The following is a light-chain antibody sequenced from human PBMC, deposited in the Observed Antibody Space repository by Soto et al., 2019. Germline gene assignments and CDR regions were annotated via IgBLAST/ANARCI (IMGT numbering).Light chain of an antibody. CDR1: QDIGNF. Sequence: DLQMTQSPSSLSASAGDRVTITCQASQDIGNFLNWYQQKPGKAPKLLIYDASNLKTGVPSRFSGSGSGTDFTFTISSLQSEDIATYYCQQYDTPFTFGPGTKVDVK. V-gene: IGKV1-33*01. J-gene: IGKJ3*01. CDR3: QQYDTPFT. CDR2: DAS.